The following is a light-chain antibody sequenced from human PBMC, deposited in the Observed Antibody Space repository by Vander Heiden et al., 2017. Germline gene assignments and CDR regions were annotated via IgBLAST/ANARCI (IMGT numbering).Light chain of an antibody. Sequence: DIQMTPPPSSLSASVGDRVTITCRASQSISSYLNWYQQKPGKAPKLLIYAASSLQSGVPSRFSGSGSGTDFTLTISRLQPEDFATYYCQQCDSTPLTFGAGTKVEIK. J-gene: IGKJ4*01. CDR1: QSISSY. CDR2: AAS. V-gene: IGKV1-39*01. CDR3: QQCDSTPLT.